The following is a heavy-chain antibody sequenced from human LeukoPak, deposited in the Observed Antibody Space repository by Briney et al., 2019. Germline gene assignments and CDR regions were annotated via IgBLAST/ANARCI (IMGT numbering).Heavy chain of an antibody. CDR2: IYYSGST. V-gene: IGHV4-31*03. J-gene: IGHJ6*02. D-gene: IGHD2-2*01. CDR1: GGSISSGGYY. Sequence: SQTLSLTCTVSGGSISSGGYYWSWIRQHPGKGLEWIGYIYYSGSTYYNPSLKSRVTISVDTSKNQFSLKLSSVTAADTAVYYCARGGYCSSTSCYWGYLLGTDVWGQGTTVTVSS. CDR3: ARGGYCSSTSCYWGYLLGTDV.